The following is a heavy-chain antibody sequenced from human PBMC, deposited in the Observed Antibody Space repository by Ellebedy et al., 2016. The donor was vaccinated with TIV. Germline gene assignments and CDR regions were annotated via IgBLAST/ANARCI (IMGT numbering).Heavy chain of an antibody. CDR1: GFTFSSYS. J-gene: IGHJ4*02. D-gene: IGHD6-13*01. V-gene: IGHV3-7*03. Sequence: GESLKISCSASGFTFSSYSMNWVRQAPGKGLEWVAHIKQDGSEKYYVDSVKGRFTISRDNAENSLYLQMNSLRAEDTAVYYCARRGLAAGGTLLYYWGQGTLVTVSS. CDR3: ARRGLAAGGTLLYY. CDR2: IKQDGSEK.